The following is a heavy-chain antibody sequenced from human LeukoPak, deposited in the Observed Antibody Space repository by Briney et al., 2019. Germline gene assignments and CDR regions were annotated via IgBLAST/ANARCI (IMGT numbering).Heavy chain of an antibody. CDR2: INHSGST. CDR1: GGSFSGYY. V-gene: IGHV4-34*01. CDR3: SRATIAATLDY. Sequence: SEPLSLPCAVYGGSFSGYYWSWIRQPPGKGREWIGEINHSGSTNYNPSLKSRVTISVDTSKNQFSLKLSSVTAAYMAVYYCSRATIAATLDYWGQGTLVTVSS. D-gene: IGHD6-6*01. J-gene: IGHJ4*02.